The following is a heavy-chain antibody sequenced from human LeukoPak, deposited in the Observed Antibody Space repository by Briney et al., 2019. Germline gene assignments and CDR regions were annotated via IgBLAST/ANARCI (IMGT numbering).Heavy chain of an antibody. V-gene: IGHV1-46*01. D-gene: IGHD5-24*01. CDR3: PREGDGYKKFDY. CDR1: AYTFTSYY. Sequence: ASVKVSCKASAYTFTSYYIHLVRQAPGQGLEWLGLINPTDDSTSYAQKFRGRVTVTRDTSTSTVYMELSSLRSEDTAVYYCPREGDGYKKFDYWAQGILVTVSS. CDR2: INPTDDST. J-gene: IGHJ4*02.